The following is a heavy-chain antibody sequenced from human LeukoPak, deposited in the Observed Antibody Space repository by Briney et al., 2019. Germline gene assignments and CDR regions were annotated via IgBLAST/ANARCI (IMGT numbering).Heavy chain of an antibody. CDR3: ARSLGSGYYYYYMDV. CDR1: GGSFSGNY. Sequence: SETLSLTCAVYGGSFSGNYWSWIRQPPGKGLEWIGEINHSGSTNYNPSLKSRVTISVDTSKNQFSLKLTSVTAADTAVYYCARSLGSGYYYYYMDVWGKGTTVTVSS. D-gene: IGHD3-16*01. CDR2: INHSGST. V-gene: IGHV4-34*01. J-gene: IGHJ6*03.